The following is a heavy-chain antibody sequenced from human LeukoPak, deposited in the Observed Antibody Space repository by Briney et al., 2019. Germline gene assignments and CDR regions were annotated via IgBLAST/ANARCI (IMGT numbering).Heavy chain of an antibody. J-gene: IGHJ4*02. CDR3: ARLRDGRWLLEY. D-gene: IGHD5-12*01. V-gene: IGHV4-39*01. CDR1: GDSTISSRYY. CDR2: IRYSGNT. Sequence: SETLSLTCTVSGDSTISSRYYWGWIRQPPGKGLEWIASIRYSGNTFYDPSFKSRVTISVDTSNNQLSLRLSSVTAADAAVYYCARLRDGRWLLEYWGQGTLVTVSS.